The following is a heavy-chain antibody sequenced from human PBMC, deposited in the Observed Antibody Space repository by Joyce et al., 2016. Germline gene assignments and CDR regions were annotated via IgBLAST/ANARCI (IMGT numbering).Heavy chain of an antibody. CDR2: ISPTEDRI. V-gene: IGHV3-74*01. J-gene: IGHJ3*01. CDR1: GFDFKTYW. D-gene: IGHD5-24*01. CDR3: ASYNWHFDSDF. Sequence: EVTLVESGGGMAQPGGSLRLSCAASGFDFKTYWMYWARQDSENRLEWVARISPTEDRIKYAASVKGRFTITRDNSRNTLHLDMTSLRVDDTAIYYCASYNWHFDSDFWGQGALVSVSS.